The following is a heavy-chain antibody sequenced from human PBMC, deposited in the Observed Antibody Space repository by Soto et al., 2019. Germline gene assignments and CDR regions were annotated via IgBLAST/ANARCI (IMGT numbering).Heavy chain of an antibody. CDR1: GFTVSSNH. CDR3: ARAGGNWSDGGGFDY. J-gene: IGHJ4*02. Sequence: EVQLVETGGGLIQPGGSLRLSCAASGFTVSSNHMSWVRQAPGKGLEWVSVLYTGGTAYHADSVKGRFTISRDNSQNTLYLQMDSLTAEDTAVYYCARAGGNWSDGGGFDYWGQGTLVTVSS. V-gene: IGHV3-53*02. D-gene: IGHD1-1*01. CDR2: LYTGGTA.